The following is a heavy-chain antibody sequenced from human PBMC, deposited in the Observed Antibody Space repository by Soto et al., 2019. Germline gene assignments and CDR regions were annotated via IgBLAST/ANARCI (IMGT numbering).Heavy chain of an antibody. CDR3: AKGPRIVVVPAAPFGP. Sequence: PGGSLRLSCAASGFTFSSYAMSWVRQAPGKGLEWVSAISGSGGSTYYADSVKGRFTISRDNSKNTLYLHMNSLRAEDTAVYYCAKGPRIVVVPAAPFGPWGQGTLVTVSS. CDR2: ISGSGGST. D-gene: IGHD2-2*01. J-gene: IGHJ5*02. V-gene: IGHV3-23*01. CDR1: GFTFSSYA.